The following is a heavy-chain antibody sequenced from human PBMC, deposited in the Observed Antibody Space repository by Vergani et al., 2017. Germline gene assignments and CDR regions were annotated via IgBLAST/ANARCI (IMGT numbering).Heavy chain of an antibody. V-gene: IGHV3-23*01. CDR1: GFTFSSYA. CDR3: AKEWGLDSSGWYELEPFDY. J-gene: IGHJ4*02. CDR2: ISGSGGST. D-gene: IGHD6-19*01. Sequence: EVQLLESGGGLVQPGGSLRLSCAASGFTFSSYAMSWVRQAPGKGLEWVSAISGSGGSTYYADSVKGRFTISRDNSKNTLYLQMNSLRAEDTAVYYCAKEWGLDSSGWYELEPFDYWGQGTLVTVSS.